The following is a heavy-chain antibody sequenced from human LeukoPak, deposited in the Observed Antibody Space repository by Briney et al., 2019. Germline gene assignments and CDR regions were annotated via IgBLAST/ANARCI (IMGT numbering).Heavy chain of an antibody. D-gene: IGHD3-10*01. CDR3: ARTPGSGVKSGFDP. CDR2: ISSSSSYI. CDR1: GFTFSSYS. V-gene: IGHV3-21*01. J-gene: IGHJ5*02. Sequence: RGSLRLSCAASGFTFSSYSMNWVRQAPGKGLEWVSSISSSSSYIYYADSVKGRFTISRDNAKNSLYLQMNSLRAEDTAVYYCARTPGSGVKSGFDPWGQGTLVTVSS.